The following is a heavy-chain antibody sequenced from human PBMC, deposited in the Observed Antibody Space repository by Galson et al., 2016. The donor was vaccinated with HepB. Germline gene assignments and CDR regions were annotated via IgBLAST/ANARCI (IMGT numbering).Heavy chain of an antibody. D-gene: IGHD2-15*01. CDR2: IWFGGSNK. CDR3: ARGTFCSGDSCYSPAFDM. CDR1: GFTFSSYG. J-gene: IGHJ3*02. V-gene: IGHV3-33*01. Sequence: SLRLSCAASGFTFSSYGMHWVRQAPGKGLEWVAVIWFGGSNKNYVDSVRGRFTISRDNSKNTLYLQMNTLRAEDTAVYYCARGTFCSGDSCYSPAFDMWGQGTMVTVSS.